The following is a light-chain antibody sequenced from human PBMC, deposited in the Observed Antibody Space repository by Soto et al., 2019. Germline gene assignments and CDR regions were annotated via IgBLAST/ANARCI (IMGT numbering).Light chain of an antibody. Sequence: LTQPASVSGSPGQSITISCTGTSSDVGTYNYVSWYQHHPGKAPKLIIYEVSNRPSGVSNRFSGSKSGSTASLTISGLQAEDEADYHCTSYTRDTALVFGTGTRSPS. V-gene: IGLV2-14*01. CDR3: TSYTRDTALV. CDR1: SSDVGTYNY. J-gene: IGLJ1*01. CDR2: EVS.